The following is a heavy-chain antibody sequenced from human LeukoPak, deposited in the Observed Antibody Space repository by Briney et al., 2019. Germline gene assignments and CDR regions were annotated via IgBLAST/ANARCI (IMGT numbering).Heavy chain of an antibody. CDR1: GGSFSGYY. D-gene: IGHD4-17*01. CDR3: ARISTVTNYYYYYYMDV. Sequence: SETLSLTCAVYGGSFSGYYWSWIRQPPGKGVEWIGEINHSGSANYNPSLKSRVTISVDTSKNQFSLKLSSVTAADTAVYYCARISTVTNYYYYYYMDVWGKGTTVTISS. V-gene: IGHV4-34*01. CDR2: INHSGSA. J-gene: IGHJ6*03.